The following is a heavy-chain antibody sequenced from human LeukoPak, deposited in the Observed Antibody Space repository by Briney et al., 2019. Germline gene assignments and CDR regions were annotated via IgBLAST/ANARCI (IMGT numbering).Heavy chain of an antibody. D-gene: IGHD3-10*01. J-gene: IGHJ5*02. CDR1: GGSISSTSYY. CDR2: IYYSGST. Sequence: KPSETLSLTCTVSGGSISSTSYYWGWIRQPQGKGLQWIGSIYYSGSTYDNPSLKSRVTISVDTSKNQFSLKLSSVTAADTAVYYCARVIPRSGSYNWFDPWGQGTLVTVSS. V-gene: IGHV4-39*07. CDR3: ARVIPRSGSYNWFDP.